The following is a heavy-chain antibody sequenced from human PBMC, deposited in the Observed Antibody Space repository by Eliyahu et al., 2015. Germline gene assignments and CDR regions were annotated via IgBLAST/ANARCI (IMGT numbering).Heavy chain of an antibody. Sequence: EVQLVESGGGVVXPGGSLRLSXXXXGFXFSXYWMPWVRLVPGKGLVWVSRINNDGSGTGYADSVKGRFTISRDNAKNTLYLQMNSLTGEDTAIYYCARGIAAAGNPNWFDPWGQGTLVTVSS. D-gene: IGHD6-13*01. CDR1: GFXFSXYW. J-gene: IGHJ5*02. CDR2: INNDGSGT. V-gene: IGHV3-74*01. CDR3: ARGIAAAGNPNWFDP.